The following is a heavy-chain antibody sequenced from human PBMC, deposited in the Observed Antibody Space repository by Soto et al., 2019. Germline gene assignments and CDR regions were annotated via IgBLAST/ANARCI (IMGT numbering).Heavy chain of an antibody. D-gene: IGHD3-10*01. CDR2: IXXXGXTX. Sequence: PGGSLRLSCAASGFTFSDYYMIWIRQAPGKGLEWXSXIXXXGXTXXXAXXLXGRFTISRDNAKNSLYLQMNSLRAEDTAVYYCATSVGVVPGAFDIWGQGTMVTVSS. CDR3: ATSVGVVPGAFDI. J-gene: IGHJ3*02. CDR1: GFTFSDYY. V-gene: IGHV3-11*01.